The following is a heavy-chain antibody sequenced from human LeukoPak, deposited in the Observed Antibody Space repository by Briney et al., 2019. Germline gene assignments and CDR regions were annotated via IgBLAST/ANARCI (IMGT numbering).Heavy chain of an antibody. V-gene: IGHV3-30*04. CDR2: ISYDGSNK. J-gene: IGHJ6*03. Sequence: GGSLRLSCAASGFTFSSYAMHWVRQAPGKGLEWVAVISYDGSNKYYADSVKGRFTISRDNSKNTLYLQMNSLRAEDTAVYYCAREDLYYMDVWGKGTTVTVSS. CDR1: GFTFSSYA. D-gene: IGHD3-3*01. CDR3: AREDLYYMDV.